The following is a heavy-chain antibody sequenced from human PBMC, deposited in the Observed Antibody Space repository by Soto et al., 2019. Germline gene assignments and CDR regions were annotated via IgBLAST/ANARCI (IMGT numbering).Heavy chain of an antibody. D-gene: IGHD2-21*02. Sequence: TLSLTCTVSGGSIGSGGYYWSWIRQHPVKGLEWIGYIYYSGSTYYNPSLKSRVTISVDTSKNQFSLKLSSLTAADTAVYYCARGVTALRGFDPWGQGTLVTVSS. J-gene: IGHJ5*02. CDR1: GGSIGSGGYY. CDR2: IYYSGST. V-gene: IGHV4-31*03. CDR3: ARGVTALRGFDP.